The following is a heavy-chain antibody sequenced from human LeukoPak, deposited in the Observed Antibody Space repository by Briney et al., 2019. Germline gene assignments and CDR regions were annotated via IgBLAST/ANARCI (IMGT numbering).Heavy chain of an antibody. Sequence: PGGSLRLSCAGSGFTFTSYSMNWVRQAPGKGLEWVSSMGSSGTNGYYAVSVKGRFIISRDNAKNSLFLQMNSLRAEDTAVYYCARYGSGYDLIDYWGQGTLVTVSS. D-gene: IGHD5-12*01. CDR3: ARYGSGYDLIDY. CDR1: GFTFTSYS. V-gene: IGHV3-21*04. J-gene: IGHJ4*02. CDR2: MGSSGTNG.